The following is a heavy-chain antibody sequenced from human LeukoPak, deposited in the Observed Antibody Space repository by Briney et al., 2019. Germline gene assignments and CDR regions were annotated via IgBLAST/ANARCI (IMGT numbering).Heavy chain of an antibody. CDR1: GGPISSGSYY. CDR2: IYTSGST. CDR3: ARSHRSRYCSGGSCYPVGWFDP. Sequence: PSQTLSLTCTVSGGPISSGSYYWSWIRQPAGKGLEWIGRIYTSGSTNYNPSLKSRVTISVDTSKNQFSLKLSSVTAADTAVYYCARSHRSRYCSGGSCYPVGWFDPWGQGTLVTVSS. J-gene: IGHJ5*02. V-gene: IGHV4-61*02. D-gene: IGHD2-15*01.